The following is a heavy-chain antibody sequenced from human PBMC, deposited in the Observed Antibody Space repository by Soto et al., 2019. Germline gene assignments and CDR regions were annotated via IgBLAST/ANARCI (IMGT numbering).Heavy chain of an antibody. Sequence: EVQLVESGGGLVQPGGSLRLSCAASGFTFSSYSMNWVRHAPGKGLELVSYISSSSSTIYYADSVKGRFTISRDNAKNSLYLQMNSLRAEDTAVYYCARADSGYAHGYYYYGMDVWGQGTTVTVSS. D-gene: IGHD5-12*01. CDR3: ARADSGYAHGYYYYGMDV. J-gene: IGHJ6*02. CDR1: GFTFSSYS. V-gene: IGHV3-48*01. CDR2: ISSSSSTI.